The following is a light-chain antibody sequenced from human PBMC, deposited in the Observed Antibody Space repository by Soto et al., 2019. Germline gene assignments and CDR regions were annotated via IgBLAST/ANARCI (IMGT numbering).Light chain of an antibody. J-gene: IGKJ1*01. CDR2: CAS. CDR3: QQYGSSPWT. CDR1: QTIRGNY. Sequence: ETVLTQSPGTLSLSPGERATLSCRASQTIRGNYLAWYRHTPCQVPRILIYCASNMDPGIADRFSGSGSGPDCTLIISRLEPEDFALYYCQQYGSSPWTFGQGTKVEIK. V-gene: IGKV3-20*01.